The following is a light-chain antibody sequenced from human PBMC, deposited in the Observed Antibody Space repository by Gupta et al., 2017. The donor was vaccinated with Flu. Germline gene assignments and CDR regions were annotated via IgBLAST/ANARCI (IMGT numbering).Light chain of an antibody. V-gene: IGKV3-20*01. CDR1: QSVSSSY. CDR3: QKYCYSPPYT. CDR2: GAS. J-gene: IGKJ2*01. Sequence: IVLTHSPGTLSLSPGERANLSCRASQSVSSSYLAWYQQKLGQAPRLLIYGASSRHTGIPDRFSGSGSSKEVTLTITRREPEDFAVYYCQKYCYSPPYTFGQGTKLEIK.